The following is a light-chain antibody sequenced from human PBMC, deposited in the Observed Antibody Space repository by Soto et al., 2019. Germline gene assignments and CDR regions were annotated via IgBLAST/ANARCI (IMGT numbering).Light chain of an antibody. Sequence: QSALTQPASVSGSPGPSITISCTGSSSDVGGYNYVSWYQQHPGKAPKVMIYDVSNRPSGVSNRFSGSKSGKTASLTISGLQAEDAADYYCSSYTSSNTRVVFGGGTKLTVL. CDR2: DVS. V-gene: IGLV2-14*01. CDR3: SSYTSSNTRVV. J-gene: IGLJ2*01. CDR1: SSDVGGYNY.